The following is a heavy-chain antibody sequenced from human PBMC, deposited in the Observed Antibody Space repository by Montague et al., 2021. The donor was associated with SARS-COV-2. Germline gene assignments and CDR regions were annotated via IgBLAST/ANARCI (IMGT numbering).Heavy chain of an antibody. V-gene: IGHV4-34*01. Sequence: TLSLTCAVYGGSFSAYYWSWIRQPPGRGLEWIGEINHSGTTNYKSSLESRLSMSVDTSKNQFSLNLSSVTAADTAVYFCSRTYRGTFDFWGRGILVTVSS. D-gene: IGHD1-7*01. CDR2: INHSGTT. CDR3: SRTYRGTFDF. CDR1: GGSFSAYY. J-gene: IGHJ4*02.